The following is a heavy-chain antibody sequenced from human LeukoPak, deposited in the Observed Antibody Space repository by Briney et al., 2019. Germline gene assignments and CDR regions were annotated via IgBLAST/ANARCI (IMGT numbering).Heavy chain of an antibody. J-gene: IGHJ4*02. V-gene: IGHV3-66*01. CDR2: IYASGGT. CDR1: GFSVSINY. D-gene: IGHD1-26*01. Sequence: GGSLRLSCAVSGFSVSINYMRWVRQAPGKALEWVSVIYASGGTFYTDSVKGRFSISRDTSKNTLDLQMNGLRPDDTAVYYCAAKGEGYTGIYVFAQWGQGTLVTVSS. CDR3: AAKGEGYTGIYVFAQ.